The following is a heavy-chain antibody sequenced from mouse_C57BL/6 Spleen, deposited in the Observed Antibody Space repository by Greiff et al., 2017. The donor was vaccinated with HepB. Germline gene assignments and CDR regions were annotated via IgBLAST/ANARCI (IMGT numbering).Heavy chain of an antibody. CDR2: IDPSDSYT. Sequence: QVQLQQPGAELVMHGASVKLSCKASGYTFTSYWMHWVKQRPGQGLEWIGEIDPSDSYTNYNQKFKGKSTLTVDKSSSTAYMQLSSLTSEDSAVYYCARDDGYYTWFAYWGQGTLVTVSA. CDR1: GYTFTSYW. CDR3: ARDDGYYTWFAY. J-gene: IGHJ3*01. D-gene: IGHD2-3*01. V-gene: IGHV1-69*01.